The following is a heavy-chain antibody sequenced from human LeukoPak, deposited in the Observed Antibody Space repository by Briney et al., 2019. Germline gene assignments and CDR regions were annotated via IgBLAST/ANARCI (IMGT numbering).Heavy chain of an antibody. J-gene: IGHJ5*02. Sequence: SETLSLTCTVSGGSIRSYYWSWIRQPPGKGLEWIGYIYYSGSTNYNPSLKSRVSISVDTSKNQFSLKLSSVTAADTAVYYCARGIYYYGSGSSNWFDPWGQGTLVTVSS. V-gene: IGHV4-59*08. CDR2: IYYSGST. CDR3: ARGIYYYGSGSSNWFDP. CDR1: GGSIRSYY. D-gene: IGHD3-10*01.